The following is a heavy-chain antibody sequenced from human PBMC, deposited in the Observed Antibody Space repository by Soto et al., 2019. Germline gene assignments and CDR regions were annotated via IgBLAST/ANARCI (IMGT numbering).Heavy chain of an antibody. Sequence: QVQLQESGPGLVKPSETLSLTCTVSGGSVSSGSYHWGLIRQPPGKGLEWIGYIYHSGSTNYNPSLKSRVTISVDTSKNQFSLSLTSVTAADTAVYYCARLSAAWFDPWGQGTLVTVAS. V-gene: IGHV4-61*01. CDR1: GGSVSSGSYH. CDR2: IYHSGST. J-gene: IGHJ5*02. D-gene: IGHD6-19*01. CDR3: ARLSAAWFDP.